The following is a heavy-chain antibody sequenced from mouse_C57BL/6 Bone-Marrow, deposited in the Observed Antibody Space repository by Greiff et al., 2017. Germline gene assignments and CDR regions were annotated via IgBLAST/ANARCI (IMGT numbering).Heavy chain of an antibody. J-gene: IGHJ2*01. D-gene: IGHD5-1*01. V-gene: IGHV1-55*01. CDR2: IYPGSGGT. CDR3: ERNHLPYYVDY. CDR1: GYTFTSYW. Sequence: QVQLQQPGAELVKPGASVKLSCKASGYTFTSYWIPWVKQRPGQGLEWIGDIYPGSGGTNYNEKFKSKATLTVDTSSSTAYMQLSSLTSEDSAVYYCERNHLPYYVDYWGQGTTLTGSS.